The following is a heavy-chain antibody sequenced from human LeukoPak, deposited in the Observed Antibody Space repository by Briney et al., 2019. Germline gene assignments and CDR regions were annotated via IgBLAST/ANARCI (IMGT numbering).Heavy chain of an antibody. CDR2: IYSGGST. V-gene: IGHV3-53*01. Sequence: AGGSLRLSCAASGFTVSSNYMSWVRQAPGKGLEWVSVIYSGGSTYYANSVTGQFTISRDNSKNTLYLQMNSLRAEDTAVYYCARRAPVSTYSSGNSLDYWGQGTPVTVSS. CDR3: ARRAPVSTYSSGNSLDY. CDR1: GFTVSSNY. D-gene: IGHD3-10*01. J-gene: IGHJ4*02.